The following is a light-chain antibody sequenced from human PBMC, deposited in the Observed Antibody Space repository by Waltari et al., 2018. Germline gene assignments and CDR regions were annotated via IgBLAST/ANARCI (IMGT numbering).Light chain of an antibody. J-gene: IGLJ1*01. CDR3: GAWDDRLNVYV. Sequence: QSVLTQPPSASGTPGQRVTISCSGSSSNIGSNALNWYQHLPGTAPTLLIYSHEQRPSGVPDRFAGSKSGTSASLAISGLQSEDEADYYCGAWDDRLNVYVFGTGTRVTVL. V-gene: IGLV1-44*01. CDR1: SSNIGSNA. CDR2: SHE.